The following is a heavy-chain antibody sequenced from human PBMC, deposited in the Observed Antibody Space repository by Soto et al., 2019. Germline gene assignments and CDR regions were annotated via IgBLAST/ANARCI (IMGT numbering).Heavy chain of an antibody. J-gene: IGHJ6*02. CDR3: EGGIAAAGYYYYGMDV. CDR1: RFTVSSNY. V-gene: IGHV3-66*01. CDR2: IYSGGST. Sequence: PGGSLRLSCAASRFTVSSNYMSWVRQAPGKGLEWVSVIYSGGSTYYADSVKGRFTISRDNSKNTLYLQMNSLRAEDTAVYYCEGGIAAAGYYYYGMDVWGQGTTVTVSS. D-gene: IGHD6-13*01.